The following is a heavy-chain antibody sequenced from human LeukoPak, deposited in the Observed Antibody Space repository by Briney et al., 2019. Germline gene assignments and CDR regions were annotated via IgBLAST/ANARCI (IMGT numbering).Heavy chain of an antibody. V-gene: IGHV4-59*08. CDR3: ATRSYSSGWDFDY. J-gene: IGHJ4*02. D-gene: IGHD6-19*01. Sequence: PSETLSLTCTVSGGSISSYYWSWVRQPPGKGLEWIGYIYYSGSTNYNPSLKSRVTISVDTSKNQFSLKLSSVTAADTAVYYCATRSYSSGWDFDYWGQGALVTVS. CDR1: GGSISSYY. CDR2: IYYSGST.